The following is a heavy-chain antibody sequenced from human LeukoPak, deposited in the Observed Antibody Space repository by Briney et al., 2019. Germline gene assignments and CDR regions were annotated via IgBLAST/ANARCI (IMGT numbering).Heavy chain of an antibody. V-gene: IGHV1-18*01. CDR1: GYTFTSHG. CDR3: ARDIGVSQFDY. Sequence: ASVKVSCKASGYTFTSHGVSWVRQAPGQGLEWMGWSSCYDGKTEYAQKFQDRVTMTTDTSTSTVYMELRSLTSDDTAIYYCARDIGVSQFDYWGQGTRVTVSS. CDR2: SSCYDGKT. J-gene: IGHJ4*02. D-gene: IGHD3-10*01.